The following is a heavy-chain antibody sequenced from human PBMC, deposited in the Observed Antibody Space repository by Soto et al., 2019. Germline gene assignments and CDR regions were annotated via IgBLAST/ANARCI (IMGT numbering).Heavy chain of an antibody. CDR1: GDSVSSNIAA. Sequence: SQTLSLTCAISGDSVSSNIAAWNWIRQSPSRGLEWLGRTYYRSKWYNDYAVSVKSRITINPDTSKNQFSLQLNSVTPEDTAVYYCARGPRYSSSWYFYYYYGMDVWGQGTTVTVSS. CDR2: TYYRSKWYN. J-gene: IGHJ6*02. CDR3: ARGPRYSSSWYFYYYYGMDV. D-gene: IGHD6-13*01. V-gene: IGHV6-1*01.